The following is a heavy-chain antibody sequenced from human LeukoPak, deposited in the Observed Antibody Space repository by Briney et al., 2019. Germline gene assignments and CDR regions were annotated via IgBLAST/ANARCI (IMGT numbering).Heavy chain of an antibody. Sequence: GGSLRLSCAASGFTFSSYGMHWVRQAPGKGLEWVAFIRYDGSNKYYADSVKGRFTISRDTSQNTLSLQMNSLRAEDTAVYYCVRKNQDFNAAFDIWGQGTVVTVSS. CDR2: IRYDGSNK. V-gene: IGHV3-30*02. D-gene: IGHD1-14*01. J-gene: IGHJ3*02. CDR1: GFTFSSYG. CDR3: VRKNQDFNAAFDI.